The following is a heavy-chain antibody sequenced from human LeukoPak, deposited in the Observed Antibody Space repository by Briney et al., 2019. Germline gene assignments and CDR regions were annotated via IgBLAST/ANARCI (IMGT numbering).Heavy chain of an antibody. D-gene: IGHD1-14*01. J-gene: IGHJ6*02. Sequence: GGSLRLSCAASGFTFSDYYMSWIRQAPGKGLERVSYISSSGSTIYYADSVKGRFTISRDNAKNSLYLQMNSLRAEDTAVYYCARTTNYYYYYGMDFWGQGTTVTVSS. CDR2: ISSSGSTI. CDR3: ARTTNYYYYYGMDF. CDR1: GFTFSDYY. V-gene: IGHV3-11*01.